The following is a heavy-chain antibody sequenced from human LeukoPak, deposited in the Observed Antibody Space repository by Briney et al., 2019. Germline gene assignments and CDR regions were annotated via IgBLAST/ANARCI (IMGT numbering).Heavy chain of an antibody. Sequence: SETLSLTCTVSGGSISSGDYYWSWIRQPPGKGLEWIGYIYYSGSTYYNPSLKSRVTISVDTSKNQFSLKLSSVTAADTAVYYCAMETPMVRGVITLEVYYYYGMDVWGQGTTVTVSS. J-gene: IGHJ6*02. CDR2: IYYSGST. D-gene: IGHD3-10*01. CDR1: GGSISSGDYY. V-gene: IGHV4-30-4*01. CDR3: AMETPMVRGVITLEVYYYYGMDV.